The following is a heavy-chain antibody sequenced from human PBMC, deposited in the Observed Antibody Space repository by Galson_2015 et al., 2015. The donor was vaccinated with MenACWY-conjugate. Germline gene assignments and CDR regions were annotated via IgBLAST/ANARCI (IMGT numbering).Heavy chain of an antibody. CDR1: GFTFSTYA. D-gene: IGHD6-19*01. Sequence: SLRLSCAASGFTFSTYAMSWVRQAPGKGLEWVSSISGSGRTTYYADSVKGRFTISRDNSKNTLYLQMNSLRAEDTAVYYCTGDWYQGIDRWGQGTLVTVSS. J-gene: IGHJ4*02. CDR3: TGDWYQGIDR. CDR2: ISGSGRTT. V-gene: IGHV3-23*01.